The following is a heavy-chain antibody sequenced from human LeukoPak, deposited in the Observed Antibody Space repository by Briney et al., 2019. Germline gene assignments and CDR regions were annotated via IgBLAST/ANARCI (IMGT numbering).Heavy chain of an antibody. V-gene: IGHV1-2*02. Sequence: ASVKVSCKDSGYTFTGYYMHWVRQAPGQGLEWMGWINPNSGGTNYAQKFQGRVTMTRDTSISTAYMELSRLRSDDTAVYYCARDRGANWGVERLGYWGQGTLVTVSS. CDR3: ARDRGANWGVERLGY. CDR2: INPNSGGT. J-gene: IGHJ4*02. CDR1: GYTFTGYY. D-gene: IGHD7-27*01.